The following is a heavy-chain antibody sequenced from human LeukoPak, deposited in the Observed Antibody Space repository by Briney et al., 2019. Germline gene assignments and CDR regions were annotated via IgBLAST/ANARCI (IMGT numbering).Heavy chain of an antibody. J-gene: IGHJ4*02. CDR2: INHSGST. D-gene: IGHD3-22*01. CDR1: GGSFSGYY. Sequence: SETLSLTCAVYGGSFSGYYWSWIRQPPGKGLEWIGEINHSGSTNYNPSLKSRVTISVDTSKNQFSLKLSSVTAADTAVYYCARLAGDDSSGPYDYWGQGTLVTVSS. V-gene: IGHV4-34*01. CDR3: ARLAGDDSSGPYDY.